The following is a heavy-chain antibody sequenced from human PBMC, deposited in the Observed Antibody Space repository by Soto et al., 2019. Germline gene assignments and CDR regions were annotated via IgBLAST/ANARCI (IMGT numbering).Heavy chain of an antibody. CDR2: ISRSGLTS. J-gene: IGHJ4*02. Sequence: WGSLRLSCAASGFTFITFEMHLFRHAPWKGLEWVSYISRSGLTSHYADSVRGRFTISRDNAKNSLYLQMNSLRVEDTAVYYCARGLPYEYWGQGTQVTVSS. CDR1: GFTFITFE. V-gene: IGHV3-48*03. CDR3: ARGLPYEY. D-gene: IGHD2-21*02.